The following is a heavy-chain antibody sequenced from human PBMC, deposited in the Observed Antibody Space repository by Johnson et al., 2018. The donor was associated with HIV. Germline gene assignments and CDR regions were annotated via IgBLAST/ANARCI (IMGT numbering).Heavy chain of an antibody. CDR1: GFTFSSYY. V-gene: IGHV3-25*04. Sequence: EVQLVESGGGLVKPGGSLRLSCVASGFTFSSYYMNCVRQAPGNGLELVGQVNPNGGSKYLTDSGKDRFNISRDNAKNTLHLQMKSLRAEDTAVYYCARGGYDAFDIWGQGTMVTVSS. CDR3: ARGGYDAFDI. D-gene: IGHD3-22*01. J-gene: IGHJ3*02. CDR2: VNPNGGSK.